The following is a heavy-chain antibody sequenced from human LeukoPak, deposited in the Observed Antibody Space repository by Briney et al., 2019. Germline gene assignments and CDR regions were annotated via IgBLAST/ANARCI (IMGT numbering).Heavy chain of an antibody. CDR3: ARDRLAYYGSGNYYNRDPNWFDP. J-gene: IGHJ5*02. CDR2: MNPNSGNT. Sequence: ASVKVSCKASGYTFTSYDINWVRQATGQGLEWMGWMNPNSGNTGYAQKFQGRVTITRNTSISTAYMELSSLRSEDTAVYYCARDRLAYYGSGNYYNRDPNWFDPWGQGTLVTVSS. D-gene: IGHD3-10*01. CDR1: GYTFTSYD. V-gene: IGHV1-8*03.